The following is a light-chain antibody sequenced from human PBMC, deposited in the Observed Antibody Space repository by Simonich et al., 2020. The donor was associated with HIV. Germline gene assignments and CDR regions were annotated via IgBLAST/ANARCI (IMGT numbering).Light chain of an antibody. CDR2: DVS. CDR3: SSYTSSSTWV. J-gene: IGLJ3*02. Sequence: QSALTQPASVSGSHGPSITISCTGTSSDVGGYNYVSWYQQHPGKAPKLMIYDVSKRPSGVSNRFSGSKSGNTASLTISGLQAEDEADYYCSSYTSSSTWVFGGGTKLTVL. V-gene: IGLV2-14*01. CDR1: SSDVGGYNY.